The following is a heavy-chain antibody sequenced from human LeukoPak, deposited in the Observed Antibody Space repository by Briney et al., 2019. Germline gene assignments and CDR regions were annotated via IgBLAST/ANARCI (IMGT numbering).Heavy chain of an antibody. CDR3: SKVTAAGTFDY. D-gene: IGHD6-13*01. J-gene: IGHJ4*02. CDR1: GFTFDDYA. V-gene: IGHV3-9*03. CDR2: ISWNSGSI. Sequence: GGSLRLSCAASGFTFDDYAMHWVRQAPGMGLEWGSGISWNSGSIVYADSVRGRFTISGDNAKNSLYLQMNSLRAEDMALYYCSKVTAAGTFDYWGQGTLVTVSS.